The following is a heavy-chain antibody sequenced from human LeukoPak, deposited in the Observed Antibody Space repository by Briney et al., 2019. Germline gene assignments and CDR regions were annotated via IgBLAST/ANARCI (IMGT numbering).Heavy chain of an antibody. CDR3: AKSHRVQLWALI. CDR2: ISYDGSNK. V-gene: IGHV3-30*18. J-gene: IGHJ3*02. D-gene: IGHD5-18*01. CDR1: GFTFSSYG. Sequence: GGSLRLSCAASGFTFSSYGIHWVRQAPGKGLEWVAVISYDGSNKYYADSVKGRFTISRDNSKNTLYLQMNSLRAEDTAVYYCAKSHRVQLWALIWGQGTMVTVSS.